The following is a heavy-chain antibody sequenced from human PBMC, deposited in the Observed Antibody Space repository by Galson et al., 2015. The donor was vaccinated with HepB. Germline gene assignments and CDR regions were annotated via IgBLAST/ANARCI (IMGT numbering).Heavy chain of an antibody. CDR1: GDSVSSNSAA. CDR3: ARVGIAARRGWFDP. CDR2: TYYRSKWYN. V-gene: IGHV6-1*01. J-gene: IGHJ5*02. Sequence: CAISGDSVSSNSAAWNWIRQSPSRGLEWLGRTYYRSKWYNDYAVSVKSRITINPDTSKNQFSLQLNSVTPEDTAVYYCARVGIAARRGWFDPWGQGTLVTVSS. D-gene: IGHD6-6*01.